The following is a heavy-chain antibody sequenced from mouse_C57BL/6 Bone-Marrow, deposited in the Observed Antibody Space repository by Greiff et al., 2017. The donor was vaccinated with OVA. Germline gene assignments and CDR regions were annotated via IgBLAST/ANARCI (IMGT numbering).Heavy chain of an antibody. Sequence: QVQLQQSGPELVKPGASVKISCKASGYSFTSYYIHWVKQRPGQGLEWIGRIYPGGGNTKYNEKFKGKATLTADTSSSTAYMQLSSLTSEDSAVSYCARSFWGLRPAWFAYWGQGTLVTVSA. V-gene: IGHV1-66*01. D-gene: IGHD2-4*01. J-gene: IGHJ3*01. CDR2: IYPGGGNT. CDR3: ARSFWGLRPAWFAY. CDR1: GYSFTSYY.